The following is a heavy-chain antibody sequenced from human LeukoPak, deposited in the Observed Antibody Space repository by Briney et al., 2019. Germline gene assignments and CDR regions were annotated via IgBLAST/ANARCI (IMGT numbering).Heavy chain of an antibody. CDR2: IYYSGST. J-gene: IGHJ4*02. V-gene: IGHV4-39*01. CDR3: ARHDPVYYDFWSGYPLGGFDY. Sequence: SETLSLTCTVSGGSIGSSSYYWGWIRQPPGKGLEWIGSIYYSGSTYYNPSLKSRVTISVDTSKNQFSLKLSSVTAADTAVYYCARHDPVYYDFWSGYPLGGFDYWGQGTLVTVSS. CDR1: GGSIGSSSYY. D-gene: IGHD3-3*01.